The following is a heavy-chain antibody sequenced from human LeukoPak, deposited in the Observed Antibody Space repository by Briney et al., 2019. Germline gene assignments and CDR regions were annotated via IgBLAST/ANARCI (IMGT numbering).Heavy chain of an antibody. J-gene: IGHJ3*02. CDR1: GGSFSGYY. D-gene: IGHD3-16*01. Sequence: SETLSLTCAVYGGSFSGYYWSWIRQPPGKGLEWIGYIYYSGSTNYNPPLKSRVTISVDTSKNQFSLKLSSVTAADTAVYYCAVWGGAARDAFDIWGQGTMVTVSS. CDR2: IYYSGST. V-gene: IGHV4-59*01. CDR3: AVWGGAARDAFDI.